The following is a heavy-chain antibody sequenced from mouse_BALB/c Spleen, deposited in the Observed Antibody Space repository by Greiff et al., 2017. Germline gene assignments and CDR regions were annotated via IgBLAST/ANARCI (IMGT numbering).Heavy chain of an antibody. J-gene: IGHJ4*01. Sequence: EVKVVESGGGLVQPGGSLKLSCAASGFTFSSYTMSWVRQTPEKRLEWVAYISNGGGSTYYPDTVKGRFTISRDNAKNTLYLQMSSLKSEDTAMYYCARFMYGHYAMDYWGQGTSVTVSS. D-gene: IGHD2-10*02. CDR2: ISNGGGST. CDR3: ARFMYGHYAMDY. V-gene: IGHV5-12-2*01. CDR1: GFTFSSYT.